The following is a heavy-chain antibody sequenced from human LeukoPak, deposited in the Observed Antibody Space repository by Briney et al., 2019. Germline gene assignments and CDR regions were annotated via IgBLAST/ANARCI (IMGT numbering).Heavy chain of an antibody. CDR1: GYTFTIYG. V-gene: IGHV1-18*01. Sequence: ASVKVSCKASGYTFTIYGISWVRQAPGQGLEWMGWISAYNGNTNYAQKLQGRVTMTTDTSTSTAYMELRSLRSDDTAVYYCARLFCSSTSCYYYYGMDVWGQGTTVTVSS. CDR2: ISAYNGNT. CDR3: ARLFCSSTSCYYYYGMDV. D-gene: IGHD2-2*01. J-gene: IGHJ6*02.